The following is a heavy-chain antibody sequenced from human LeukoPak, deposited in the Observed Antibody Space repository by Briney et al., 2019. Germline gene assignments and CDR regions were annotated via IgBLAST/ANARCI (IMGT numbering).Heavy chain of an antibody. V-gene: IGHV3-30*04. CDR3: AKDRYSGSPRLFDY. J-gene: IGHJ4*02. Sequence: GGSLRLSCAASGFTFSSYAMHWVRQAPGKGLEWVAVISYDGSNKYYADSVKGRFTISRDNSKNTLYLQMNSLRAEDTAVYYCAKDRYSGSPRLFDYWGQGTLVTVPS. CDR1: GFTFSSYA. CDR2: ISYDGSNK. D-gene: IGHD1-26*01.